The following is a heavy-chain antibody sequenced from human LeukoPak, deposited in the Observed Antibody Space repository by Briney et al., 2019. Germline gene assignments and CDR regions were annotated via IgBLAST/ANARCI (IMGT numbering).Heavy chain of an antibody. CDR1: GFTFSSYS. V-gene: IGHV3-21*01. CDR3: ARDLLVVAATSVD. J-gene: IGHJ4*02. Sequence: GGSLRLSCAASGFTFSSYSMNWVRQAPGKGLEWVSSISSSSSYIYYADPVKGRFTISRDNAKNSLYLQMNSLRAEDTAVYYCARDLLVVAATSVDWGQGTLVTVSS. CDR2: ISSSSSYI. D-gene: IGHD2-15*01.